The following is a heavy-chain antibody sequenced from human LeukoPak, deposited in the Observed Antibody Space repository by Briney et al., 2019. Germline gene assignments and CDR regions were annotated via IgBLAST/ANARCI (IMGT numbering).Heavy chain of an antibody. CDR2: ISYDGSNK. Sequence: PGGSLRLSCAASGFTFSSYGMHWVRQAPGKGLEWVAVISYDGSNKYYADSVKGRFTISRDNSKNTLYLQMNSLGAEDTAVYYCAKGPGVYCGGDCPLRAFDIWGQGTMVTVSS. V-gene: IGHV3-30*18. D-gene: IGHD2-21*02. J-gene: IGHJ3*02. CDR1: GFTFSSYG. CDR3: AKGPGVYCGGDCPLRAFDI.